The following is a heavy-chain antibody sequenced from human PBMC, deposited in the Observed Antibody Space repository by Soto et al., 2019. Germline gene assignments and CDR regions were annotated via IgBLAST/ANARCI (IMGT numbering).Heavy chain of an antibody. CDR3: ATRYSSGSYYFDY. Sequence: SETLSLTCTVSGGSISSGSYYWGWIRQPPGKGLEWIGCIYYSGSTYYNPSLRSRVTILLDRSKNQFSLKLTSVTAADTAVYYCATRYSSGSYYFDYWGQGTLVTVS. CDR2: IYYSGST. J-gene: IGHJ4*02. CDR1: GGSISSGSYY. V-gene: IGHV4-39*07. D-gene: IGHD3-22*01.